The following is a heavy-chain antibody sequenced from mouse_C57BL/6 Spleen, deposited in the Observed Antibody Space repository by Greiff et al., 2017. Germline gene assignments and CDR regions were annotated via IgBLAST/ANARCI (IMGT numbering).Heavy chain of an antibody. J-gene: IGHJ2*01. D-gene: IGHD3-3*01. Sequence: QVQLQQPGAELVMPGASVKLSCKASGYTFTSYWMHWVKQRPGQGLEWIGEIDPSDSYTNYNQKFKGKATLTVDKSSSTAYMQLSSLTSEDSAVXYCARTGGGLDYWGQGTTLTVSS. CDR1: GYTFTSYW. CDR3: ARTGGGLDY. V-gene: IGHV1-69*01. CDR2: IDPSDSYT.